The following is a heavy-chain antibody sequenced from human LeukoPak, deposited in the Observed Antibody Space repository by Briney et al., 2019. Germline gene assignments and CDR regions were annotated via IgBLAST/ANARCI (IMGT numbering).Heavy chain of an antibody. Sequence: SETLSLTCTVSGGSISSSSYSWGWIRQPPGKGLEWIGSIYYSGSTYYNPSLKSRVTISVDTSKNQFSLKLSSVTAADTAVYYCASPVPAATGGWYFDLWGRGTLVTVSS. CDR3: ASPVPAATGGWYFDL. D-gene: IGHD2-2*01. J-gene: IGHJ2*01. CDR1: GGSISSSSYS. V-gene: IGHV4-39*01. CDR2: IYYSGST.